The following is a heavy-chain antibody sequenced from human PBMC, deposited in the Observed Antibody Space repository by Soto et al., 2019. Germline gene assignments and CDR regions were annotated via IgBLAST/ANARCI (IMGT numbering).Heavy chain of an antibody. CDR1: GYTFTSYY. CDR2: INPSGGST. Sequence: WASVKVSCKASGYTFTSYYMHWVRQAPGQGLEWMGIINPSGGSTSYAQKFQGRVTMTRDTSTSTVYMELSSLRSEDTAVYYCASGIVGATGDYYYGMDVRGQGTTVTVSS. V-gene: IGHV1-46*01. CDR3: ASGIVGATGDYYYGMDV. J-gene: IGHJ6*02. D-gene: IGHD1-26*01.